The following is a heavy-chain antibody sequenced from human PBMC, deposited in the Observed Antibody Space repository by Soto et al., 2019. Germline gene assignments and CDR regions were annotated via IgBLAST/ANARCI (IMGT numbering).Heavy chain of an antibody. CDR1: GGSISSYY. CDR3: AISIYTGTIGYFDY. J-gene: IGHJ4*02. CDR2: IYYSGST. V-gene: IGHV4-59*08. Sequence: PSETLSLTCTVSGGSISSYYWSWIRQPPGKGLEWIGYIYYSGSTNYNPSLKSRGTISVDTSKNQFSLKLSSVTAADTAVYYCAISIYTGTIGYFDYWGQGTLVTVSS. D-gene: IGHD3-16*01.